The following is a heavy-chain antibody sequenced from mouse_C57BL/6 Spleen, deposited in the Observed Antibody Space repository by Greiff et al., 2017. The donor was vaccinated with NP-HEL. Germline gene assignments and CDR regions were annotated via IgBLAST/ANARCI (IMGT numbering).Heavy chain of an antibody. CDR3: ARGENMDDYEYYFDY. J-gene: IGHJ2*01. D-gene: IGHD2-4*01. V-gene: IGHV3-6*01. Sequence: DVQLQESGPGLVKPSQSLSLTCSVTGYSITSGYYWNWIRQFPGNKLEWMGYISYDGSNNYNPSLKNRISITRDTSKNQFFLKLNSVTTEDTATYYCARGENMDDYEYYFDYWGQGTTLTVSS. CDR2: ISYDGSN. CDR1: GYSITSGYY.